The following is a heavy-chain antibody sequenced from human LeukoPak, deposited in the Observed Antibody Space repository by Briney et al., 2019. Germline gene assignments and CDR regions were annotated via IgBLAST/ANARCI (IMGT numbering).Heavy chain of an antibody. CDR3: ARERSRAHSRGYFDY. J-gene: IGHJ4*02. CDR1: GFTFSDYY. D-gene: IGHD3-10*01. Sequence: GGSLRLSCAASGFTFSDYYMSWIRQAPGKGLEWVSYISSSGSTIYYADSVKGRFTISRDNAKNSLYLQMNSLRAEDTAVYYCARERSRAHSRGYFDYWGQGTLVTVSS. V-gene: IGHV3-11*01. CDR2: ISSSGSTI.